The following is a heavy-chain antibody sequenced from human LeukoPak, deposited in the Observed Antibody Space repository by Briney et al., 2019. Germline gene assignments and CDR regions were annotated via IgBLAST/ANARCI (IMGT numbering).Heavy chain of an antibody. CDR2: ISSTSSAI. CDR1: GFTFSDYY. CDR3: AVTHRSRIDYYYYYMDV. V-gene: IGHV3-11*04. Sequence: GGSLRLSCAGSGFTFSDYYMSWIRQAPGKGLEWVSYISSTSSAIYYADSVKGRFTISRDNAENSLYLQMDSLRAEDTAVYFCAVTHRSRIDYYYYYMDVWGKGTTVTVSS. D-gene: IGHD2-21*02. J-gene: IGHJ6*03.